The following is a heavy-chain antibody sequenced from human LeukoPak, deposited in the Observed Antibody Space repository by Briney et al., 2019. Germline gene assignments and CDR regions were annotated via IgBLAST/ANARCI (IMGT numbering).Heavy chain of an antibody. CDR3: ARVNQFDY. CDR1: GGTFSSYA. J-gene: IGHJ4*02. Sequence: SVKVSCKASGGTFSSYAISWVRQAPGQGLEWMGGIIPIFGTANYAQKLQGRVTMTTDTSTSTAYMELRSLRSDDTAVYYCARVNQFDYWGQGTLVTVSS. CDR2: IIPIFGTA. D-gene: IGHD1-14*01. V-gene: IGHV1-69*05.